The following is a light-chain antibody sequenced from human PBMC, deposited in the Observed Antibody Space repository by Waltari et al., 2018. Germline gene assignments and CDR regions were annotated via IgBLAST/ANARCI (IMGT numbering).Light chain of an antibody. J-gene: IGLJ2*01. CDR3: SSYTSSGVV. CDR2: DVY. V-gene: IGLV2-14*01. Sequence: QSALTQPASVSGSPGQAIIISCTGTGSDVGGYDYVSWYQQYPGKAPRLIIYDVYNRPSGVSMRVSGSKSDNTASRTISGLQAEDESVYYCSSYTSSGVVFGGGTKLTVL. CDR1: GSDVGGYDY.